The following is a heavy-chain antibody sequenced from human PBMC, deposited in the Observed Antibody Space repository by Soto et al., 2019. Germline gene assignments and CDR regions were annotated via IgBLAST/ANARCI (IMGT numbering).Heavy chain of an antibody. CDR2: INAGNGNT. D-gene: IGHD5-18*01. J-gene: IGHJ4*02. Sequence: ASVKVSCKASGYTFTSYAMHWVRQAPGQRLGWMGWINAGNGNTKYSQKFQGRVTITRDTSASTAYMELSSLRSEDTAVYYCARDRRYSYGPYYFDNWGKETLVTVPS. CDR1: GYTFTSYA. CDR3: ARDRRYSYGPYYFDN. V-gene: IGHV1-3*01.